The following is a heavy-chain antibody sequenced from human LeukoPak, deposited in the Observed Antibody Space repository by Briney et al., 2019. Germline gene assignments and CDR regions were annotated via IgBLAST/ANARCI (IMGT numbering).Heavy chain of an antibody. CDR1: GDSISSGGYY. J-gene: IGHJ3*02. CDR3: ARVLRPWAFDI. Sequence: SETLSLTCTVSGDSISSGGYYCSWIRQPPGKALEWIGYIYHSGESYFNPSLKGRVTMSVDKSKNQFSLNLTSVTAADTAVYYCARVLRPWAFDIWGQGTMVTVSS. V-gene: IGHV4-30-2*01. CDR2: IYHSGES.